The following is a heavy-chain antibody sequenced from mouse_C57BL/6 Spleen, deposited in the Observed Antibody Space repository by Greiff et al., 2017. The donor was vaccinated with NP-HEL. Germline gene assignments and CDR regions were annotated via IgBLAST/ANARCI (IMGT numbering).Heavy chain of an antibody. Sequence: QVQLQQPGAELVKPGASVKLSCKASGYTFTSYWMQWVKQRPGQGLKWIGEIDPSDSYTNYNQKFKGKATLTVDTSSSTAYMQLSSLTSEDSAVYYCARFYYSNYGGFAYWGQGTLVTVSA. D-gene: IGHD2-5*01. J-gene: IGHJ3*01. CDR3: ARFYYSNYGGFAY. CDR1: GYTFTSYW. V-gene: IGHV1-50*01. CDR2: IDPSDSYT.